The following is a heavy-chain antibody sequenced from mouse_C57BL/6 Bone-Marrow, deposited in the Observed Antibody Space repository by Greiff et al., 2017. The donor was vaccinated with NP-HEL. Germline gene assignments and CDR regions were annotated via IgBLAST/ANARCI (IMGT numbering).Heavy chain of an antibody. CDR1: GYTFTSYW. Sequence: VQLQQPGAELVKPGASVKMSCKASGYTFTSYWITWVKQRPGQGLEWIGDIYPGSGSTNYNEKFKSKATLTVDTSSSTAYMQLSSLTSEDSAVFYWARLYYSNYYWYFEVGAQGPRSPSPQ. V-gene: IGHV1-55*01. CDR2: IYPGSGST. CDR3: ARLYYSNYYWYFEV. J-gene: IGHJ1*03. D-gene: IGHD2-5*01.